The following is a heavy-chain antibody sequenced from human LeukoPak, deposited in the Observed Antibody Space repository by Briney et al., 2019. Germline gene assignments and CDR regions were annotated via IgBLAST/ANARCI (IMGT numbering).Heavy chain of an antibody. CDR1: GYTFTSYG. J-gene: IGHJ4*02. D-gene: IGHD6-19*01. CDR2: ISAYNGNT. Sequence: EASVKVSCKASGYTFTSYGISWVRQAPGQGLEWMGWISAYNGNTNYAQKLQGRVTMTTDTSTSTAYMELSSVRSDDTAVYYCARDLIPSSGWYERFYWGQGTLVTVSS. CDR3: ARDLIPSSGWYERFY. V-gene: IGHV1-18*01.